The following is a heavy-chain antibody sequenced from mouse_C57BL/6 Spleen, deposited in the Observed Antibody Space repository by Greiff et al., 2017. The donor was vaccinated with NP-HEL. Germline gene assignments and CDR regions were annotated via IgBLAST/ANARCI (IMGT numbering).Heavy chain of an antibody. CDR2: IYPGDGDT. CDR1: GYAFSSSW. J-gene: IGHJ4*01. Sequence: VQLQESGPELVKPGASVKISCKASGYAFSSSWMNWVKQRPGKGLEWIGRIYPGDGDTNYNGKFKGKATLTADKSSSTAYMQLSSLTSEDSAVYFCATYDYEDAMDYWGQGTSVTVSS. CDR3: ATYDYEDAMDY. V-gene: IGHV1-82*01. D-gene: IGHD2-4*01.